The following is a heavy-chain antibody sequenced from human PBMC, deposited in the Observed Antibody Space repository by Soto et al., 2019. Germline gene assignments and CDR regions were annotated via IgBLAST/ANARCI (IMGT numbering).Heavy chain of an antibody. CDR3: TTDVLRYFDWDFDY. CDR1: GFTFSNAW. V-gene: IGHV3-15*01. J-gene: IGHJ4*02. D-gene: IGHD3-9*01. Sequence: GGSLRLSCAASGFTFSNAWMSWVRQAPGKGLEWVGRIKSKTDGGTTDYAAPVKGRFTISRDDSKNTLYLQMNSLKTEDTAVYYCTTDVLRYFDWDFDYWGQGTLVTVSS. CDR2: IKSKTDGGTT.